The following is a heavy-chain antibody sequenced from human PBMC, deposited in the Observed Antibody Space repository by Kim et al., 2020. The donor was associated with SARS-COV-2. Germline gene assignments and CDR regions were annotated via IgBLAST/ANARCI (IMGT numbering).Heavy chain of an antibody. J-gene: IGHJ3*02. D-gene: IGHD1-7*01. V-gene: IGHV1-46*01. CDR3: ARGATGTTVDDAFDI. Sequence: ASVKVSCKASGYTFTSYYMHWVRQAPGQGLEWMGIINPSGGSTSYAQKFQGRVTMTRDTSTSTVYMELSSLRSEDTAVYYCARGATGTTVDDAFDIWGQGTMVTVSS. CDR1: GYTFTSYY. CDR2: INPSGGST.